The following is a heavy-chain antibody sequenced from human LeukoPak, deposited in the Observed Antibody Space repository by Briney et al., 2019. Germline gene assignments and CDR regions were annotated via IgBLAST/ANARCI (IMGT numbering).Heavy chain of an antibody. J-gene: IGHJ4*02. D-gene: IGHD2-2*01. V-gene: IGHV4-34*01. CDR3: ARTGRARGIVPADEIDY. CDR2: INHSGST. CDR1: GGSFSGYH. Sequence: SETLSLTCAVYGGSFSGYHWSWIRQPPGKGLEWIGEINHSGSTNYNPSLKSRVTISVDTSKNQFSLKLSSVTAADTAVYYCARTGRARGIVPADEIDYWGQGTLVTVSS.